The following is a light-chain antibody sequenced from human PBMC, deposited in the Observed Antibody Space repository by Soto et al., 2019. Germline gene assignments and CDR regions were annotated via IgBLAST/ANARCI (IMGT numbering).Light chain of an antibody. CDR3: QQYGSSPSFT. Sequence: EIVLTQSPGTLSLSPGERATLSCRASQSVSSSYLAWYQQTPGQAPRLLIYGASRRATGIPDRFSGSGSGTDFTLTISRLEPEDFAVYYCQQYGSSPSFTFGGGTKVEIK. V-gene: IGKV3-20*01. J-gene: IGKJ4*01. CDR2: GAS. CDR1: QSVSSSY.